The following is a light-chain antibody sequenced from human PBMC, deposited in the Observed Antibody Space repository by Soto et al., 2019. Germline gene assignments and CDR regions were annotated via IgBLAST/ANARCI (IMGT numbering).Light chain of an antibody. J-gene: IGKJ5*01. CDR1: QSIGDT. CDR3: QQRSNWPFT. V-gene: IGKV3-11*01. Sequence: EIVMTQSPGTLSLSPGERATLSCRASQSIGDTLAWYQQKPGQAPRLLIYDTSNRATGIPARFSGSGSGTDFTLTISSLEPEDFAVYYCQQRSNWPFTFGQGTRLEIK. CDR2: DTS.